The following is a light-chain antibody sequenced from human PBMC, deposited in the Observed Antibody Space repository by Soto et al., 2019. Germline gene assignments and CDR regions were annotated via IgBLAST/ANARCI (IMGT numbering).Light chain of an antibody. CDR3: SSYSSSDTLV. V-gene: IGLV2-14*03. CDR2: DVR. J-gene: IGLJ2*01. Sequence: QSALTQPASVSGSPGQSITISCTGTSCDVGGHNFVSWYQQHPGRAPKLMIYDVRNRPSGVSNRFSGSKSANTASLVISGLQAEDEADYYCSSYSSSDTLVFGGGTKVTVL. CDR1: SCDVGGHNF.